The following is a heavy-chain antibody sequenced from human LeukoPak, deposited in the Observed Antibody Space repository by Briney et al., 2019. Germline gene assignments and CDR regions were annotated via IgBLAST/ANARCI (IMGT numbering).Heavy chain of an antibody. CDR2: INRDGSRT. Sequence: GGSLRLSCTASGFTFSNHWMHWVRQAPGKGLMWVSRINRDGSRTDYADSVKGRFTISRDDAKNTLYLQVNSLRAEDTAVYFCARGGSDTAMAHDYWGQGTLVTVSS. V-gene: IGHV3-74*01. CDR1: GFTFSNHW. J-gene: IGHJ4*02. D-gene: IGHD5-18*01. CDR3: ARGGSDTAMAHDY.